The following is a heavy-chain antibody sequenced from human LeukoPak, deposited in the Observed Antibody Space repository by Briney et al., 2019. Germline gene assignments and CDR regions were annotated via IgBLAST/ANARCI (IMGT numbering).Heavy chain of an antibody. CDR2: IYTSGST. CDR1: GGSISSYY. CDR3: ASQKITFGGVIVSYFDY. Sequence: SETLSLTCTVSGGSISSYYWSWIRQPAGKGLEWIGRIYTSGSTNYNPSLKSRVTMSVDTSKNQFSLKLSSVTAADTAMYYCASQKITFGGVIVSYFDYWGQGTLVTVSS. V-gene: IGHV4-4*07. J-gene: IGHJ4*02. D-gene: IGHD3-16*02.